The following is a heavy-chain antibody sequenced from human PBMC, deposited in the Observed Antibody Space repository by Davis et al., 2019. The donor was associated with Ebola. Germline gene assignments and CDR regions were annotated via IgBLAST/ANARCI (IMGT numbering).Heavy chain of an antibody. Sequence: GGSLRLSCAGFGFTFRSYGIQWVRQAPGKGLEWVSAISGSGGSTYYADSVKGRFIISRDNSKNTLYLQMNSLRAEDTAVYYCAKDGYSSSWGNFDYWGQGTLVTVSS. CDR3: AKDGYSSSWGNFDY. V-gene: IGHV3-23*01. J-gene: IGHJ4*02. CDR2: ISGSGGST. CDR1: GFTFRSYG. D-gene: IGHD6-13*01.